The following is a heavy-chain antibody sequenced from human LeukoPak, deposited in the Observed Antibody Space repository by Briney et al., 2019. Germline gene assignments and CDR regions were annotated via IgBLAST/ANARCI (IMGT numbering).Heavy chain of an antibody. V-gene: IGHV3-23*01. CDR3: AKGYYDFWSGYSRSYYYMDV. CDR2: ISGSGGST. CDR1: GFTFSSYA. J-gene: IGHJ6*03. D-gene: IGHD3-3*01. Sequence: GGSLRLSCAASGFTFSSYAMSWVRQAPGKGLEWVSAISGSGGSTYCADSVKGRFTISRDNSKNTLYLQMNSLRAEDTAVYYCAKGYYDFWSGYSRSYYYMDVWGKGTTVTVSS.